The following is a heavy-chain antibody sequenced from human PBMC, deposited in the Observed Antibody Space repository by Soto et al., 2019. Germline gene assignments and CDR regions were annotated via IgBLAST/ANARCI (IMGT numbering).Heavy chain of an antibody. CDR3: ARVNGGNGYSGGSLDS. J-gene: IGHJ4*02. CDR1: SFTFSTYT. V-gene: IGHV3-21*01. Sequence: SGGSLRLSCTAPSFTFSTYTMHWVRQAPGKGLEWVSSISSSSSYIYYADSLKGRFTISRDNSKNTLYLEMNSVRAEDTAVYYCARVNGGNGYSGGSLDSWGQGTVVTVSS. CDR2: ISSSSSYI. D-gene: IGHD3-16*01.